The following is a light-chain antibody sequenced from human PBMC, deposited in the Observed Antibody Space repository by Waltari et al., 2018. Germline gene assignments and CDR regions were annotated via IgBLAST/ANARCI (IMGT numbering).Light chain of an antibody. CDR1: SSDVGGYNY. CDR2: DVS. J-gene: IGLJ3*02. Sequence: QSALTQPASVSGSPGKSSTISCTGTSSDVGGYNYVSWYQQHPGKAPKLMIFDVSKRPSGVSNRFSGSNSGSTASLTISGLQAEDEADFYCNSYTSSSTWVFGGGTKLTVL. V-gene: IGLV2-14*01. CDR3: NSYTSSSTWV.